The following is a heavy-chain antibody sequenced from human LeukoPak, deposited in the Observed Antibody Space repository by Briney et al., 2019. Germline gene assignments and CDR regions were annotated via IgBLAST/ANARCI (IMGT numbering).Heavy chain of an antibody. D-gene: IGHD2-8*02. V-gene: IGHV4-59*01. CDR2: IYYSGST. CDR1: GGSISSYY. CDR3: ARYPDRGLTGFDY. Sequence: SETLSLTCTVSGGSISSYYWSWIRQPPGKGLEWIGYIYYSGSTNYNPSLKSRVAISVDTSKNQFSLKLSSVTAADTAVYYCARYPDRGLTGFDYWGQGTLVTVSS. J-gene: IGHJ4*02.